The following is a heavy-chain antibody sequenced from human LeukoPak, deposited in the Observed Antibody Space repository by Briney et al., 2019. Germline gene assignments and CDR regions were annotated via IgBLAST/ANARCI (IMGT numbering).Heavy chain of an antibody. CDR2: IIPIFGTA. Sequence: SVKVSCKASGGTFSSYAISWVRQAPGQGLEWMGGIIPIFGTANYAQKFQGRVTITADESTSTAYMELSSLKSEDTAVYYCARDRTLENYDFWSGLGYYGMDVWGQGTTVTVSS. CDR1: GGTFSSYA. CDR3: ARDRTLENYDFWSGLGYYGMDV. V-gene: IGHV1-69*13. D-gene: IGHD3-3*01. J-gene: IGHJ6*02.